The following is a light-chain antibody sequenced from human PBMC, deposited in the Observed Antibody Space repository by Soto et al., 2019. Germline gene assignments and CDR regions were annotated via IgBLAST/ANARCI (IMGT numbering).Light chain of an antibody. Sequence: DIQMTQSPSTPSASVGDRVTITCRASQSIGRSLAWYQQKPGKAPKLLIFKASTLESGVPSRFSGSGSGTEFTLTINSLQPDDFATYYCQQCDSSSYTFGQGTKLDIK. CDR2: KAS. CDR3: QQCDSSSYT. V-gene: IGKV1-5*03. CDR1: QSIGRS. J-gene: IGKJ2*01.